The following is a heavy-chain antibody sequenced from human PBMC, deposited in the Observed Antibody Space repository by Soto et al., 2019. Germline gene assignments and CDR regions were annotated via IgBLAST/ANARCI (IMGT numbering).Heavy chain of an antibody. CDR3: AKDPNGDYLGAFDC. CDR1: GFTFGNYV. CDR2: IRASGGGP. Sequence: QTLESGGGLVQPGGSLRLSCAASGFTFGNYVVTWVRKAPGRGLEWVSAIRASGGGPFYADSVRGRFTISRDNYKNTLDLEMNSMRAEDTALYFCAKDPNGDYLGAFDCWGRGTMVIVSS. J-gene: IGHJ3*01. V-gene: IGHV3-23*01. D-gene: IGHD4-17*01.